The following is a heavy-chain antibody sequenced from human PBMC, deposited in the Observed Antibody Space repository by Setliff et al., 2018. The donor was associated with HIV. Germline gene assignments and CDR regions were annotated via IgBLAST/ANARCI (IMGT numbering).Heavy chain of an antibody. Sequence: TLSLTCPVSGASITSHYWSWIRQSPGRELEWIGYIYSTGSTNYNPSLQSRVSISMDASKNKFSLKVTSVTSADTAVYYCAKGAGFYGDYTFDYWGQGNLVTVSS. CDR1: GASITSHY. V-gene: IGHV4-59*11. J-gene: IGHJ4*02. CDR3: AKGAGFYGDYTFDY. D-gene: IGHD4-17*01. CDR2: IYSTGST.